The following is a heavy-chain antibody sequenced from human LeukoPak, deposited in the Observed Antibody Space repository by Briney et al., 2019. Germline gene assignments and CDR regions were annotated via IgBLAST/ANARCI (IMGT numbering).Heavy chain of an antibody. Sequence: SETLSLTCAVYGGSFSGYYWSWIRQPPGEGLEWIGEINHSGSTNYNPSLKSRVTISVDTSKNQFSLKLSSVTAADTAVYYCARGLGITMIVVATNWFDPWGQGTLVTVSS. CDR2: INHSGST. CDR3: ARGLGITMIVVATNWFDP. V-gene: IGHV4-34*01. CDR1: GGSFSGYY. J-gene: IGHJ5*02. D-gene: IGHD3-22*01.